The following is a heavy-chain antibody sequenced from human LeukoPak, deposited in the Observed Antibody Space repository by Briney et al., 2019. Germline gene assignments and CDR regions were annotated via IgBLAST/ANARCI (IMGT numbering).Heavy chain of an antibody. CDR3: AREGHPAMVTSPYYFDY. Sequence: GGSLRLSCAAPGFTFSSYAMHWVRQAPGKGLEWVAVISYDGSNKYYADSVKGRFTISRDNAKNSLYLQMDSLRAEDTAVYYCAREGHPAMVTSPYYFDYWGQGTLVTVSS. V-gene: IGHV3-30-3*01. CDR2: ISYDGSNK. CDR1: GFTFSSYA. J-gene: IGHJ4*02. D-gene: IGHD5-18*01.